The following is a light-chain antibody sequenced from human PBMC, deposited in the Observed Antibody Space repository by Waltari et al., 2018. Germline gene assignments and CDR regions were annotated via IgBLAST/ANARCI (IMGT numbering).Light chain of an antibody. CDR3: SSYAGSNTYVL. CDR2: EVS. J-gene: IGLJ2*01. CDR1: SSDVGGYNY. Sequence: QSALTQPPSASGSPGQSVTISCTGTSSDVGGYNYVSWYQQHPGKVPKLVIFEVSKRPSGVPERFSGSRSGNTASLTVSGLQAEDEADYYCSSYAGSNTYVLFGGGTKLTVL. V-gene: IGLV2-8*01.